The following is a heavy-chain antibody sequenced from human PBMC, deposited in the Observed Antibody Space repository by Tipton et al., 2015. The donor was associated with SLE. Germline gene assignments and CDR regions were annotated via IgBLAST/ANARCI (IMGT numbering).Heavy chain of an antibody. D-gene: IGHD5-18*01. CDR2: INHSGST. Sequence: LRLSCAVYGGSFSNYYWSWIRQPPGKGLECIGEINHSGSTNYNPSLKSRVTISVDTSKNQFSLKLSSVTAADTAVYYCARGIFVDTSMGDGYFYLWGRGTLVTVSS. J-gene: IGHJ2*01. CDR1: GGSFSNYY. CDR3: ARGIFVDTSMGDGYFYL. V-gene: IGHV4-34*09.